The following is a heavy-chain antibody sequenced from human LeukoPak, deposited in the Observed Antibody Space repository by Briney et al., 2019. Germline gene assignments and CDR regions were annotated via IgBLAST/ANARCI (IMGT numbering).Heavy chain of an antibody. CDR2: IYYSGST. CDR3: ARGAGSPFDY. CDR1: GGSFSGYY. V-gene: IGHV4-59*01. J-gene: IGHJ4*02. Sequence: PSETLSLTCAVYGGSFSGYYWSWIRQPPGKGLEWIGYIYYSGSTNYNPSLKSRVTISVDTSKNQLSLKLSSVTAADTAVYYCARGAGSPFDYWGQGTLVTVSS.